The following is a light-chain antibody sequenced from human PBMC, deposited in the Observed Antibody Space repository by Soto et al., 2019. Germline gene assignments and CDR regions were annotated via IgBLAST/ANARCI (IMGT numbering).Light chain of an antibody. CDR3: QQRSNWPPDVT. CDR2: DVS. V-gene: IGKV3-11*01. J-gene: IGKJ5*01. Sequence: EIVLTQSPATLSLSPGEGATLSCRASQSISSYLAWYQQKPGQAPRLLIYDVSNRATGIPARFSGSGSGIAFTLTISSLEPEDFAVYYCQQRSNWPPDVTFGQGTRLEIK. CDR1: QSISSY.